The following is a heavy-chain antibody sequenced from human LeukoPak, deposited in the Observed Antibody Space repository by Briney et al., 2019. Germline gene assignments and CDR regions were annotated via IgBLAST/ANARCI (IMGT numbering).Heavy chain of an antibody. D-gene: IGHD1-26*01. V-gene: IGHV1-69*01. Sequence: LVKVSCKASGGTFSSYAISWVRQAPGQGLEWMGGIIPIFGTANYAQKFQGRVTITADESTSTVYMELSSLRSEDTAVYYCASFIDSDFDYWGQGTLVTVSS. CDR3: ASFIDSDFDY. CDR1: GGTFSSYA. CDR2: IIPIFGTA. J-gene: IGHJ4*02.